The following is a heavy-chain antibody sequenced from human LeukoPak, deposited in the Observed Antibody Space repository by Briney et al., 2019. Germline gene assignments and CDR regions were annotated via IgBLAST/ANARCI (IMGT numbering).Heavy chain of an antibody. V-gene: IGHV4-30-4*03. Sequence: SQTLSLTCTVSGGSISSGDYYWSWIRQPPGKGLEWIGYIYYSGSTYYNPSLKSRVTISVDTSKNQLSLKLSSVTAAGTAVYYLSRPANGTTNYYYYHIDGWGKGTTVTVSS. CDR3: SRPANGTTNYYYYHIDG. D-gene: IGHD1-7*01. J-gene: IGHJ6*03. CDR2: IYYSGST. CDR1: GGSISSGDYY.